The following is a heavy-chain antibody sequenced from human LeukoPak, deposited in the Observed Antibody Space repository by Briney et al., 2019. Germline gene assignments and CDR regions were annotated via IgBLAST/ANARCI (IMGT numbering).Heavy chain of an antibody. CDR1: GFTLSSYW. V-gene: IGHV3-74*01. CDR2: IYSDLSGI. J-gene: IGHJ4*02. D-gene: IGHD2-2*01. CDR3: ARSTYYSSDWKAFDY. Sequence: GGSLRLSCSASGFTLSSYWMHWVRQAPGKGLVWVSRIYSDLSGINYADAVKGRFTISRDNAKNTLYLQMNSLRAKARAVYYCARSTYYSSDWKAFDYWGQGTLVTVSS.